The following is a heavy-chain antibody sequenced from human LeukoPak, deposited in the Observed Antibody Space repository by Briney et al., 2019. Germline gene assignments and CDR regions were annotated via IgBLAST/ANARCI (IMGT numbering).Heavy chain of an antibody. V-gene: IGHV4-4*07. CDR2: IYTPGST. CDR1: GGSISSYY. Sequence: ASETLSLTCTVSGGSISSYYWTWIRQPAGKGLEWIGRIYTPGSTNYNPSLKSRVTMSLDTSKNQFSLKLRSVTAADTAVYYCARTNVLTGTDYWGQGTLVTVSS. D-gene: IGHD3-9*01. CDR3: ARTNVLTGTDY. J-gene: IGHJ4*02.